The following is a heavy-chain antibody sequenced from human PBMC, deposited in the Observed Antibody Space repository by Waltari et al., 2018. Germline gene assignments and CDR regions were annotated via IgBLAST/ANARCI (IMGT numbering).Heavy chain of an antibody. J-gene: IGHJ4*02. CDR1: GGSFSGYY. Sequence: QVQLQQWGAGLLKPSETLSLTCAVYGGSFSGYYWSWIRQPPGKGLEWIGEINHSGSPNYNPSLKSRVTISVDTSKNQFSLKLCSVTAADTAVYYCARVGRVLRYFDWLARGVFDYWGQGTLVTVSS. CDR2: INHSGSP. CDR3: ARVGRVLRYFDWLARGVFDY. D-gene: IGHD3-9*01. V-gene: IGHV4-34*01.